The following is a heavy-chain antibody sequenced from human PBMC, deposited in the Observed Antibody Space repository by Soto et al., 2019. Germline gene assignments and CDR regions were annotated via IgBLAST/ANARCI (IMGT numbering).Heavy chain of an antibody. V-gene: IGHV5-51*01. CDR1: GYSFTSYW. CDR2: IYPGDSDT. J-gene: IGHJ4*02. CDR3: ATSYYGDYDYFDY. D-gene: IGHD4-17*01. Sequence: GESLKISCKGSGYSFTSYWIGWVRQMPGKGLEWMGIIYPGDSDTRYSPSFQGQVTISADKSISTAYLQGSSLKASDTAMYYCATSYYGDYDYFDYWGQGTLVTVSS.